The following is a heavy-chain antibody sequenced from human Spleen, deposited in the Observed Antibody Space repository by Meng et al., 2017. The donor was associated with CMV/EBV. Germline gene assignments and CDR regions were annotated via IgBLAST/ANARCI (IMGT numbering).Heavy chain of an antibody. J-gene: IGHJ6*02. CDR2: INNKAST. CDR1: GDSFSNYF. D-gene: IGHD2/OR15-2a*01. Sequence: GSLRPSCAVYGDSFSNYFWNWVRQPPGKGLEWIGEINNKASTNYNPSLKSRVTMSVDTSKNQFSLKLTSVTAADTAVYYCARSNYFNTIPCSLLRADYYYGLDVWGQGTTVTVSS. V-gene: IGHV4-34*01. CDR3: ARSNYFNTIPCSLLRADYYYGLDV.